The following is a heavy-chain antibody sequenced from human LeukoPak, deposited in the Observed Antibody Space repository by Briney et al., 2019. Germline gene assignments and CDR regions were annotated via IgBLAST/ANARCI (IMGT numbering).Heavy chain of an antibody. D-gene: IGHD3-10*01. Sequence: SETLSLTCFVSGASIINNNYYWAWIRQPPGKGLEWIGSIYYSGSTYYNPSLKSRVTISVDTSKNQFSLKLSSVTAADTAVYYCARLDGSGSLDYWGQGTLVTVSS. CDR2: IYYSGST. CDR3: ARLDGSGSLDY. CDR1: GASIINNNYY. J-gene: IGHJ4*02. V-gene: IGHV4-39*01.